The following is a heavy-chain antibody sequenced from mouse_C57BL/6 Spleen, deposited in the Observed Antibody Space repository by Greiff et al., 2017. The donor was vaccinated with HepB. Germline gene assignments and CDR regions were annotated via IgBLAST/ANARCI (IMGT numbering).Heavy chain of an antibody. CDR2: IDPSDSYT. Sequence: QVQLQQPGAELVKPGASVKLSCKASGYTFTSYWVQWVKQRPGQGLEWIGEIDPSDSYTNYNQKFKGKATLTVDTSSSTAYMQLSSLTSEDSAVYYCAREDFAYWGQGTLVTVSA. J-gene: IGHJ3*01. V-gene: IGHV1-50*01. CDR1: GYTFTSYW. CDR3: AREDFAY.